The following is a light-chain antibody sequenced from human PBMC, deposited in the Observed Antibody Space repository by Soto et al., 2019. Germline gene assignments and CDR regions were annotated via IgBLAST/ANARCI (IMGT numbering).Light chain of an antibody. V-gene: IGKV3-15*01. CDR1: QSVSSN. CDR3: QQYDDWPANT. Sequence: IVMTQSPAILSVSPGERATLSCRASQSVSSNLAWYQQKPGQTPRLLIYDTSTRATGIPARFSGSGSGTEFTLTISSLQSEDFAVYYCQQYDDWPANTFGQGTKVDIK. CDR2: DTS. J-gene: IGKJ2*01.